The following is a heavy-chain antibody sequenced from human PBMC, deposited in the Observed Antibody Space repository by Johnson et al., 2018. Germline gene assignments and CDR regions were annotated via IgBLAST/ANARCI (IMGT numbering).Heavy chain of an antibody. V-gene: IGHV3-9*01. CDR3: ARATWIVRDAFDI. D-gene: IGHD1-26*01. CDR2: LSWTSGSI. CDR1: GFTFDDYA. J-gene: IGHJ3*02. Sequence: VQLVESGGGLVQPGRSLRLSCAASGFTFDDYAMHWVRQAPGKGLAWVSGLSWTSGSIGYADSVKGRFTISRDNAKHSLYLQRNSLRAEDTAVSYCARATWIVRDAFDIWGQGTMGTVSS.